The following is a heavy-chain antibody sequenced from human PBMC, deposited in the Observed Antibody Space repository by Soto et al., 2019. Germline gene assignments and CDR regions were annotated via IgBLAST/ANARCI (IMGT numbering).Heavy chain of an antibody. Sequence: SVKVSCKASGGTFSSYAISWVRQAPGQGLEWMGGIIPIFGTANYAQKFQGRVTITADESTSTAYMELSSLRSEDTAVYYCARVTTIFGVVRRLPYYGMDVWGQGTLVTVSS. J-gene: IGHJ6*02. CDR2: IIPIFGTA. CDR3: ARVTTIFGVVRRLPYYGMDV. D-gene: IGHD3-3*01. CDR1: GGTFSSYA. V-gene: IGHV1-69*13.